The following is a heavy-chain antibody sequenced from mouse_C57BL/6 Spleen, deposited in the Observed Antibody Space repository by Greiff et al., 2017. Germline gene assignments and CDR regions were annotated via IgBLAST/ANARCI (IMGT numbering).Heavy chain of an antibody. Sequence: EVKLQESGGGLVQPGGSLSLSCAASGFTFTDYYMSWVRQPPGKALEWLGFIRNKANGYTTEYSASVKGRFTISRDNSQSILYLQMNALRAEDSATYYCASSMALYYFDYWGQGTTLTVSS. V-gene: IGHV7-3*01. CDR2: IRNKANGYTT. CDR1: GFTFTDYY. J-gene: IGHJ2*01. CDR3: ASSMALYYFDY.